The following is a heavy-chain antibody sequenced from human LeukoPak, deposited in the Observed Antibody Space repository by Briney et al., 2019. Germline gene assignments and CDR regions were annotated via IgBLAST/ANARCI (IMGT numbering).Heavy chain of an antibody. V-gene: IGHV3-21*04. J-gene: IGHJ4*02. CDR1: GFTVSSNY. CDR3: ARGMYDYGDSLVTSYFDF. D-gene: IGHD4-17*01. CDR2: ISSSSTYI. Sequence: GGSLRLSCAASGFTVSSNYMSWVRQAPGKGLEWVSSISSSSTYIYYADSVKGRFTISRDNGKNSLYLQMNSLRAEDTAVYYCARGMYDYGDSLVTSYFDFWGQGALVTVSS.